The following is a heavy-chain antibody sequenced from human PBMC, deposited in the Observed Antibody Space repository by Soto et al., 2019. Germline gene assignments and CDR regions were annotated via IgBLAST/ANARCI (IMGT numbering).Heavy chain of an antibody. J-gene: IGHJ6*02. CDR1: GGSISSGGYY. D-gene: IGHD2-21*01. CDR3: ARAFEKGVITVYYDMDV. Sequence: QVQLQESGPGLVKPSQTLSLTCTVSGGSISSGGYYWSWFRQHPGKGLEWIGYIYYSGSTYYNPSLKSLVTISVDTSKNQFSLHLNSVTAADTAVYYCARAFEKGVITVYYDMDVWGQGTTVTVSS. CDR2: IYYSGST. V-gene: IGHV4-31*01.